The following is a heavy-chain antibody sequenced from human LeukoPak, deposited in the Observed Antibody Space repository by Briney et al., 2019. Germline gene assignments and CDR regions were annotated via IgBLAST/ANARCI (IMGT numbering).Heavy chain of an antibody. CDR2: ISGSGGST. V-gene: IGHV3-23*01. D-gene: IGHD3-9*01. J-gene: IGHJ3*02. Sequence: PGGSLRLSCAASGFTFSSYAMSWVRQAPGKGLEWVSAISGSGGSTYYADSVKGRFTISRDNSKNTLYLQMNSLRAEDTAVYYCVRRRRYFDWLPQAGDDFDIWGQGTMVTVSS. CDR1: GFTFSSYA. CDR3: VRRRRYFDWLPQAGDDFDI.